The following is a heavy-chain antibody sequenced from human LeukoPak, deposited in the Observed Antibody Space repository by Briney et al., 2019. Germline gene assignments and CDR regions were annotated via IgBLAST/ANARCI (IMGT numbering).Heavy chain of an antibody. V-gene: IGHV4-34*01. CDR2: INHSGST. CDR3: ARGYYYDSSALDY. D-gene: IGHD3-22*01. Sequence: SETLSLTCAVYGGSFSGYYWSWIRQPPGKGLEWIGEINHSGSTNYNPSLKSRVTISVDTSKSQFSLKLSSVTAADTAVYYCARGYYYDSSALDYWGQGTLVTVSS. J-gene: IGHJ4*02. CDR1: GGSFSGYY.